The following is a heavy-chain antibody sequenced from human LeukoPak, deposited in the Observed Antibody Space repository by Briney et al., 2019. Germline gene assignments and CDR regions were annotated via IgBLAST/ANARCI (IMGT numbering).Heavy chain of an antibody. D-gene: IGHD2-2*01. CDR3: ASQYQLLWSFDY. CDR1: GGSISSHY. Sequence: PSETLSLTCTVSGGSISSHYWSWIRQPPGRGLEWIGYIYCSGSTNYNPSLKSRVTISVDTSKNQFSLKLSSVTAADTAVYYCASQYQLLWSFDYWGQGTLVTVSS. V-gene: IGHV4-59*11. CDR2: IYCSGST. J-gene: IGHJ4*02.